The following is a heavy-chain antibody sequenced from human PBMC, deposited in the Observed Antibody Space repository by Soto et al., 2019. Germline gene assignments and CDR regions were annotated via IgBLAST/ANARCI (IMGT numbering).Heavy chain of an antibody. CDR2: IYWDDDK. CDR1: GFSLSTSGVG. J-gene: IGHJ4*02. D-gene: IGHD3-10*01. Sequence: QITLKESGPTLVKPTQTLTLTCTFSGFSLSTSGVGVGWIRRPPGKALEWLALIYWDDDKRYSPSLKSRLTITKDTSKNQVVLTMTNMDPVDTATYYCAHRGGFGELFDYWGQGTLVTVSS. CDR3: AHRGGFGELFDY. V-gene: IGHV2-5*02.